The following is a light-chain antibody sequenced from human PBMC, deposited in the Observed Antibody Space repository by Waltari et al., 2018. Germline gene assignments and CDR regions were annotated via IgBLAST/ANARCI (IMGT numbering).Light chain of an antibody. V-gene: IGLV3-25*03. CDR1: ALPKVY. Sequence: SYDLTQPPSVSVSPGQTARITCSGNALPKVYSYWYQQKPGQAPLLLIYKNPQRASGIPGRFSGSTSGTTVTLTISGVQAEDAADYYCQSADTDFANHVLFGGGTQLTVL. CDR2: KNP. CDR3: QSADTDFANHVL. J-gene: IGLJ2*01.